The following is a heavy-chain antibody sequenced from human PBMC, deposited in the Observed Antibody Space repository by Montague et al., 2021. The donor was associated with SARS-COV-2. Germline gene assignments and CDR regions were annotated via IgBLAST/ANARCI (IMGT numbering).Heavy chain of an antibody. CDR2: INHSGST. J-gene: IGHJ6*03. CDR1: GGSFSDYY. V-gene: IGHV4-34*01. Sequence: SETLSLTCAVYGGSFSDYYWSWIRQPPGKGLEWIGEINHSGSTNYNPSLKSRVTISVDTSKNQFSLKLSSVTAADTAVYYCARFLRRVVAAATGHWEKSYYYYYMDVWGKGTTVTVSS. D-gene: IGHD2-2*01. CDR3: ARFLRRVVAAATGHWEKSYYYYYMDV.